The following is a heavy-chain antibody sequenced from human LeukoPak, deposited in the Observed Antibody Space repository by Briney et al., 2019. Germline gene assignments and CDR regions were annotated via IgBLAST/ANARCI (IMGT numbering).Heavy chain of an antibody. J-gene: IGHJ4*02. CDR2: ISSSGSTI. V-gene: IGHV3-48*03. D-gene: IGHD2-15*01. Sequence: GGSLRLSCAASGFTFSSYEMNWVRQAPGKGLEWVSYISSSGSTIYYADSVKGRFTISRDNAKNSLYLLMNSLRAEDTAVYYCARARGMVAADPWGQGTLVTVSS. CDR1: GFTFSSYE. CDR3: ARARGMVAADP.